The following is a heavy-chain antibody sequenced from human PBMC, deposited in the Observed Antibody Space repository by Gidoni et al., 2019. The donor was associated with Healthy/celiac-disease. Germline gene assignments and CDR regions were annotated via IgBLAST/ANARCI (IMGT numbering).Heavy chain of an antibody. CDR2: FSSGGST. J-gene: IGHJ5*02. D-gene: IGHD4-17*01. V-gene: IGHV3-53*01. Sequence: EVQLVESGGGLIQPGGSLRLSCAASGFTVSRHYMRWVRQAPGKGRAWVRRGPGKGLVWLSVFSSGGSTYYADSVKCRFTISRDNSKNTLYLQMNSLRAEDTAVYYCAGARKERYGDYVAPSRFDPWGQGTLVTVSS. CDR3: AGARKERYGDYVAPSRFDP. CDR1: GFTVSRHY.